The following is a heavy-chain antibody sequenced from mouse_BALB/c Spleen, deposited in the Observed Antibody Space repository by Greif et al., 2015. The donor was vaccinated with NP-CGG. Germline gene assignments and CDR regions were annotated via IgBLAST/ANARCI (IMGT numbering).Heavy chain of an antibody. D-gene: IGHD2-14*01. CDR1: GFTFSSFG. J-gene: IGHJ3*01. CDR2: ISSGSSTI. CDR3: ARLRDYRYDGWFAY. Sequence: DVQLVESGGGLVQPGGSRKLSCAASGFTFSSFGMHWVRQAPEKGLEWVAYISSGSSTIYYADTVKGRFTISRDNPKNTLFLQMTSLRSEDTAMYYCARLRDYRYDGWFAYWGQGTLVTVSA. V-gene: IGHV5-17*02.